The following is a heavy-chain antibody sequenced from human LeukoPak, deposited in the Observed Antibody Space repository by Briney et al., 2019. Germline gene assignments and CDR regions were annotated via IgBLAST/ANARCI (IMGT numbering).Heavy chain of an antibody. D-gene: IGHD6-19*01. CDR1: GGSFSGYY. Sequence: PSETLSLTCAVYGGSFSGYYWSWIRQPPGKGLEWIGEINHSGSTNYNPSLKSRVTISVDTSKNQFSLKLSSVTAEDTAVYYCARDPGAVAGTLDYWGQGTLVTVSS. CDR3: ARDPGAVAGTLDY. J-gene: IGHJ4*02. V-gene: IGHV4-34*01. CDR2: INHSGST.